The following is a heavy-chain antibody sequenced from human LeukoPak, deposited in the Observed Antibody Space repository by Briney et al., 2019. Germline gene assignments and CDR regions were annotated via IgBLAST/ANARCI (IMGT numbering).Heavy chain of an antibody. V-gene: IGHV1-18*01. CDR1: GYTFTSYG. CDR3: SRDSSSWSHNWFDP. Sequence: ASVKVSCKASGYTFTSYGISWVRQAPGQGLEWMGWISAYNGNTNYPQKLQGRVTMTTDTSTSTAYMELRSLRSDDTAVYYCSRDSSSWSHNWFDPWGQGTLVTVSS. J-gene: IGHJ5*02. D-gene: IGHD6-13*01. CDR2: ISAYNGNT.